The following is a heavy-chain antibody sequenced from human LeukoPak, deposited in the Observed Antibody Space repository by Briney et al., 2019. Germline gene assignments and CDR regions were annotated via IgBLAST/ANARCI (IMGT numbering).Heavy chain of an antibody. CDR3: ARLVVVVTANWFDP. V-gene: IGHV3-7*01. CDR1: GFTFSTYW. Sequence: GGSLRLSCAASGFTFSTYWMRWVRQAQGKGLDWVANIKEDGSEKYYVDSVKGRFTIYRDNAKNSLYLQMNSLRAEDTAVYYCARLVVVVTANWFDPWGQGTLVTVSS. D-gene: IGHD2-21*02. CDR2: IKEDGSEK. J-gene: IGHJ5*02.